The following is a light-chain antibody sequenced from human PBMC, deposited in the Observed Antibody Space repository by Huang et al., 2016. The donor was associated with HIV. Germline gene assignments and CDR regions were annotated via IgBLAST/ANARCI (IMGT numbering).Light chain of an antibody. CDR1: QSVSSN. CDR2: CAS. Sequence: EIVMTQSPATLSVSPGETATLSCRASQSVSSNLAWYQQKPGQAPRLLIYCASTRATGIPARFSGSGSETEFTLTISSLQSEDFAVYYCQHYNNWPYTFGQGTKLEIK. CDR3: QHYNNWPYT. V-gene: IGKV3-15*01. J-gene: IGKJ2*01.